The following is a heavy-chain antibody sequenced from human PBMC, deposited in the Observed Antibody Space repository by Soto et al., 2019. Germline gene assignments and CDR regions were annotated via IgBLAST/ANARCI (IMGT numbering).Heavy chain of an antibody. CDR3: ARDKSSYGSGGGMDV. D-gene: IGHD3-10*01. CDR2: ISSSSSYI. V-gene: IGHV3-21*01. Sequence: EVPLVESGGGLVKPGGSLRLSCAASGFTFSSYSMNWVRQAPGKGLEWVSSISSSSSYIYYADSVKGRFTISRDNAKNSLYLQMNSLRAEDTAVYYCARDKSSYGSGGGMDVWGQGTTVTVSS. CDR1: GFTFSSYS. J-gene: IGHJ6*02.